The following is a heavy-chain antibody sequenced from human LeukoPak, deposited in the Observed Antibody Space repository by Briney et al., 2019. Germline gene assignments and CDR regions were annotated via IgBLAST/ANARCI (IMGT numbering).Heavy chain of an antibody. V-gene: IGHV3-21*01. CDR1: GFDFNTYT. CDR3: ARDLQEFDS. CDR2: IISSSASI. Sequence: GGSLRLSCAASGFDFNTYTMNWVRQAPGKGLEWVASIISSSASISYVDSMKGRFTISRDNAKKTVYLHMSSVRAEDTAVYYCARDLQEFDSWGQGTLVTVSS. J-gene: IGHJ4*02.